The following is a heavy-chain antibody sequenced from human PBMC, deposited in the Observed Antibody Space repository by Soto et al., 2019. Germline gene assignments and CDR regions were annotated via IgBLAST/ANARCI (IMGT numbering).Heavy chain of an antibody. D-gene: IGHD5-12*01. Sequence: ASVKVSCKASGYTFTSYAMHWVRQAPGQRLEWMGWINAGNGNTKYSQKFQGRVTITRDTSASTAYMELSSLRSEDTAVYYCARVSVTTFTLNYWGQGTLVTVSS. CDR2: INAGNGNT. CDR3: ARVSVTTFTLNY. V-gene: IGHV1-3*01. J-gene: IGHJ4*02. CDR1: GYTFTSYA.